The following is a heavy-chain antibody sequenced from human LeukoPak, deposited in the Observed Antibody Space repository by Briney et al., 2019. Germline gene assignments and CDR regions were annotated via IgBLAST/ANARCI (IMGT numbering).Heavy chain of an antibody. CDR1: GYTFTSYD. CDR2: MNPNSGNT. D-gene: IGHD2-15*01. Sequence: ASVKVSCKASGYTFTSYDINWVRQATGQGLEWMGWMNPNSGNTGYAQKFQGRVTMTRNTSISTAYMELSSLRSEDAAVYYCAPKVVGSAPFDYWGQGTLVTVSS. V-gene: IGHV1-8*01. J-gene: IGHJ4*02. CDR3: APKVVGSAPFDY.